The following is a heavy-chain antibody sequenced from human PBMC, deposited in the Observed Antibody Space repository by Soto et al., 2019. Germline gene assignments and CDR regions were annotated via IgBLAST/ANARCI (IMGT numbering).Heavy chain of an antibody. CDR1: GFTFSSYG. CDR3: AKDRTDLHDAFDI. CDR2: ISYDGSNK. J-gene: IGHJ3*02. V-gene: IGHV3-30*18. Sequence: GGSLRLSCAASGFTFSSYGMHWVRQAPGKGLEWVAVISYDGSNKYYADSVKGRFTISRDNSKNTLYLQMSSLRAEDTAVYYCAKDRTDLHDAFDIWGQGTMVTVSS.